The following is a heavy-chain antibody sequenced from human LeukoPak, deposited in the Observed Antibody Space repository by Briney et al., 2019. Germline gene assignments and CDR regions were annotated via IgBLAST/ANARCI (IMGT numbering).Heavy chain of an antibody. J-gene: IGHJ4*02. Sequence: GGSLRLSCAASGFTFSSYWMSWVRQAPGKGLEWVANIKQDGSEKYYVDSVKGRFTISRDNAKNSLYLQMNSLRAEDTAMYYCARVSPNTVTTLQYSDYWGQGTLVTVSS. CDR1: GFTFSSYW. V-gene: IGHV3-7*01. CDR3: ARVSPNTVTTLQYSDY. D-gene: IGHD4-17*01. CDR2: IKQDGSEK.